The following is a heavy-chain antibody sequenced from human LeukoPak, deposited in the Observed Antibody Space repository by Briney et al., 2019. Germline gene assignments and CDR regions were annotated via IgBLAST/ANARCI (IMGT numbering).Heavy chain of an antibody. V-gene: IGHV3-30*18. D-gene: IGHD3-3*01. Sequence: PGGSLRLPCAASGFTFSSYGMHWVRQAPGKGLEWVAVISYDGSNKYYADSVKGRFTISRDNSKNTLYLQMNSLRAEDTAVYYCAKGRYDFWSGPLDYWGQGTLVTVSS. J-gene: IGHJ4*02. CDR3: AKGRYDFWSGPLDY. CDR1: GFTFSSYG. CDR2: ISYDGSNK.